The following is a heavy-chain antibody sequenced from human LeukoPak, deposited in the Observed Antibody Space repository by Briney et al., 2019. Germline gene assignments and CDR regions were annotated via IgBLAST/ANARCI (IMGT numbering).Heavy chain of an antibody. CDR2: TYREGSE. V-gene: IGHV3-53*01. Sequence: GGALRLSCAASGFTVSGKYMNGVRPAPAKGLDLVSFTYREGSEYYGDSVQGRFTFSRDVSKNKLYLKMNRLRAEDMAVYYCARGHLGHLPSIDYWGQGTLVTVSS. CDR3: ARGHLGHLPSIDY. CDR1: GFTVSGKY. J-gene: IGHJ4*02. D-gene: IGHD3-3*02.